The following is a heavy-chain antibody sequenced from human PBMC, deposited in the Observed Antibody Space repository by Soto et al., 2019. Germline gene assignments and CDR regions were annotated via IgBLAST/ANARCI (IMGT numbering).Heavy chain of an antibody. D-gene: IGHD4-17*01. J-gene: IGHJ4*02. Sequence: QVQLVESGGGVVQPGRSLRLSCAASGFTFSSYAMHWVRQAPGKGLEWVAVISYDGSNKYYADSVKGRFTISRDNSKNTLYLQMNSLRAEDTAVYYCARGGWLRPDYGDDTFDYWGQGTLVTVSS. CDR1: GFTFSSYA. V-gene: IGHV3-30-3*01. CDR3: ARGGWLRPDYGDDTFDY. CDR2: ISYDGSNK.